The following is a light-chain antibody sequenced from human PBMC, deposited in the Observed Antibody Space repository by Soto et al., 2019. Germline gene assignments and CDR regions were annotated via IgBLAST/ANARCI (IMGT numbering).Light chain of an antibody. CDR1: SSDVGGYDY. V-gene: IGLV2-8*01. CDR3: CSYAGSNVI. Sequence: QSALTQPPSASGSPGQSFTISCTGTSSDVGGYDYVSWYQHHPGKVPKLMIYEVSERPSGVPDRFSGSKSGNTASLTGAVLQAEDEADYFCCSYAGSNVIFGGGTKLTVL. CDR2: EVS. J-gene: IGLJ2*01.